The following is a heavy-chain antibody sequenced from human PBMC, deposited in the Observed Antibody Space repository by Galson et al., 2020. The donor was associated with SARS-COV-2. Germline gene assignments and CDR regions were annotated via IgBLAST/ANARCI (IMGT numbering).Heavy chain of an antibody. D-gene: IGHD6-13*01. V-gene: IGHV5-51*01. CDR1: GYSFTSYW. J-gene: IGHJ3*02. CDR2: IYPGDSDT. CDR3: ARHVVSSWFYDAFDI. Sequence: GESLKISCKGSGYSFTSYWIGWVRQMPGKGLEWMGIIYPGDSDTRYSPSFQGQVTISADKSISTAYLQWSSLKASDTAMYYCARHVVSSWFYDAFDICGQGTMVTVSS.